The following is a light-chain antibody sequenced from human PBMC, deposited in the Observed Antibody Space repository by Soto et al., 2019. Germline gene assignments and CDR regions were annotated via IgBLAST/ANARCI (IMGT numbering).Light chain of an antibody. Sequence: QSALTQPASVSGSPGQSITISCTGISADVSTSNFVSWYQHHPGKGPRLTLYDFTHRPSGISDRFSGSKSGDTASLTISGLRAEDEADYYCASYRSGPLYVFGTGTKLTVL. J-gene: IGLJ1*01. CDR1: SADVSTSNF. CDR2: DFT. CDR3: ASYRSGPLYV. V-gene: IGLV2-14*03.